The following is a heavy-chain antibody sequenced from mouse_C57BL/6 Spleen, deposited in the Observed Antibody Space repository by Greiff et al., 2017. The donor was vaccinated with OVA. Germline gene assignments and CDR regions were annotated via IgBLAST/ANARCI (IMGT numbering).Heavy chain of an antibody. CDR2: IRSKSNNYAT. D-gene: IGHD2-3*01. Sequence: EVMVVESGGGLVQPKGSLKLSCAASGFSFNTYAMNWVRQAPGKGLEWVARIRSKSNNYATYYADSVKDRITISRDDSESMLYLQMNNLKTEDTAMYYCVRHYDFDYWGQGTTLTVSS. CDR3: VRHYDFDY. J-gene: IGHJ2*01. CDR1: GFSFNTYA. V-gene: IGHV10-1*01.